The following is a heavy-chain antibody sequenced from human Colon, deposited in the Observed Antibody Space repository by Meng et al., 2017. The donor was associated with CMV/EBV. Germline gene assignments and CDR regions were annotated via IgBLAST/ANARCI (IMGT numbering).Heavy chain of an antibody. D-gene: IGHD6-13*01. Sequence: QWGAGLLNPSGPLSLTCAVYGGSFSGYYWSWIRQPPGKGLEWIGEINHSGSTNYNPSLKSRVTISVDTSKNQFSLKLSSVTAADTAVYYCASILFAAAAGGWGGYWGQGTLVTVSS. CDR2: INHSGST. J-gene: IGHJ4*02. V-gene: IGHV4-34*02. CDR3: ASILFAAAAGGWGGY. CDR1: GGSFSGYY.